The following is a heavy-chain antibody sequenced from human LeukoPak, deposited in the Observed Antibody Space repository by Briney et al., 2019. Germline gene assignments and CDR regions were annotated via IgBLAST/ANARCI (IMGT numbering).Heavy chain of an antibody. CDR1: GFTLSSYE. CDR3: ARLRSLDK. J-gene: IGHJ4*02. Sequence: GGSLRLSCTVSGFTLSSYEMSWIRQAPGKGLEWVANIKEDDSEIYYVESVKGRFTISRDNAKNSLYLEMSSLRVEDTAVYFCARLRSLDKWGQGTLVTVS. D-gene: IGHD5-24*01. CDR2: IKEDDSEI. V-gene: IGHV3-7*01.